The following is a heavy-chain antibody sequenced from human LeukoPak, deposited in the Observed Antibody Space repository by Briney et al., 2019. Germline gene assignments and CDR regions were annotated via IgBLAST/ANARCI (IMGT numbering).Heavy chain of an antibody. Sequence: SETLSLTCAVYGGSFSGYYWSWIRQPPGKGLEWIGEINHSGSTNYNPSLKSRVTMSVDTSKNQFSLKLSSVTAADTAVYYCARSGGLSSSWYHYYYYMDVWGKGTTVTVSS. J-gene: IGHJ6*03. CDR1: GGSFSGYY. D-gene: IGHD6-13*01. V-gene: IGHV4-34*01. CDR2: INHSGST. CDR3: ARSGGLSSSWYHYYYYMDV.